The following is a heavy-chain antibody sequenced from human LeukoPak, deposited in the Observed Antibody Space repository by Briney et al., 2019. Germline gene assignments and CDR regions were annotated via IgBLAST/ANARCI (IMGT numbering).Heavy chain of an antibody. D-gene: IGHD2-21*01. CDR3: ARGVVVYGMDV. V-gene: IGHV4-31*03. Sequence: SETLSLTCTVSGGSISSGGYYWSWIRQHPGKGLEWIGYIYYSGSTYYNPSLKSRVTISVDTSKNQFSLKLSSVTAADTAVYYCARGVVVYGMDVWGQGTTVTVSS. J-gene: IGHJ6*02. CDR1: GGSISSGGYY. CDR2: IYYSGST.